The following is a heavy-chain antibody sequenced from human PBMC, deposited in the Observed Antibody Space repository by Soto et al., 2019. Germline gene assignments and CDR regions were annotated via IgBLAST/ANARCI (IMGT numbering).Heavy chain of an antibody. Sequence: QVQLVESGGGVVQPGRSLRLSCAVSGFTVSTYGMHWVRQAPGKGLEWVEVISRDGGTKYYADSVKGRFTISRDNSRNTLFLEMNSLRGDEMAVYYGTGEVASGYWGQGTLVTVSS. D-gene: IGHD2-8*02. CDR3: TGEVASGY. CDR1: GFTVSTYG. CDR2: ISRDGGTK. J-gene: IGHJ4*02. V-gene: IGHV3-30*03.